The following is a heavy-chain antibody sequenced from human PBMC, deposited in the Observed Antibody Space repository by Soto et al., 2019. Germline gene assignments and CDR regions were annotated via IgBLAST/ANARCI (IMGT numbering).Heavy chain of an antibody. CDR1: GGSISSYY. J-gene: IGHJ4*02. Sequence: SETLSLTCTVSGGSISSYYWSWIRQPPGKGLEWIGYIYYSGSTNYNPSLKSRVTISVDTSKNQFSLKLSSVTAADTAVYYCARGDYDILTGYSYWGQGTLVTVSS. V-gene: IGHV4-59*01. CDR3: ARGDYDILTGYSY. CDR2: IYYSGST. D-gene: IGHD3-9*01.